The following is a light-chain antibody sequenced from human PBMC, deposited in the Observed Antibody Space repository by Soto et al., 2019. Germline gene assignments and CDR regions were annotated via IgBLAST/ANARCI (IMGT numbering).Light chain of an antibody. CDR1: SRDVGGYNF. J-gene: IGLJ2*01. Sequence: QSALTQPRSVSGSPGQSITVSCTGSSRDVGGYNFVSWYQQHPGEAPKLILYDVNMRPSGVPDRISGSKSGSTAYLTISGLQAEDEADYYCCSYAGSFSWVFGGGTKLTAL. CDR3: CSYAGSFSWV. CDR2: DVN. V-gene: IGLV2-11*01.